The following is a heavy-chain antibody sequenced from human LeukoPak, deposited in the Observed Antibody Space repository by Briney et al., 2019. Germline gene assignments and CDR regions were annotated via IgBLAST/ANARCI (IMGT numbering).Heavy chain of an antibody. V-gene: IGHV4-59*01. CDR3: ASTNFSSGWYGAFDI. Sequence: SETLSLTCTVSGGSISSYYWSWIRQPPGKGLEWIGYIYYSGSTNYNPSLKSRVTISVDTSKNQFSLKLSSVTAADTAVYYCASTNFSSGWYGAFDIWGQGTMVTVSS. D-gene: IGHD6-19*01. CDR1: GGSISSYY. J-gene: IGHJ3*02. CDR2: IYYSGST.